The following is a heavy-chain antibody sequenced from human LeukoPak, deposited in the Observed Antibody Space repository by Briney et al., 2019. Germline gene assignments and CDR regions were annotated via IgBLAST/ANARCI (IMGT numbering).Heavy chain of an antibody. CDR2: INPNSGGT. Sequence: GASVKVSCKASGYTFTGYYMHWVRQAPGQGLEWMGWINPNSGGTNYAQKFQGRVTMTRDTSISTVYMELSRLRSDDTAVYYCARTMYSTSTLDYWGQGTLVTVSS. CDR1: GYTFTGYY. J-gene: IGHJ4*02. D-gene: IGHD1-26*01. CDR3: ARTMYSTSTLDY. V-gene: IGHV1-2*02.